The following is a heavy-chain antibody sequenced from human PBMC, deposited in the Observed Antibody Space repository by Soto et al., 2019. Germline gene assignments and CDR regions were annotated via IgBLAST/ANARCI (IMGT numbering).Heavy chain of an antibody. D-gene: IGHD4-4*01. CDR3: TTVSAVTTFDYTHYYYYYGMDV. Sequence: GGSLRLSCAASGFTFSNAWMNWVRQAPGKGLEWVGRIKSKTDGGKKDYAAPVKGRFTISRDDSKNTLYLQMNSLKTEDTAVYYCTTVSAVTTFDYTHYYYYYGMDVWGQGTTVTVSS. CDR2: IKSKTDGGKK. CDR1: GFTFSNAW. J-gene: IGHJ6*02. V-gene: IGHV3-15*07.